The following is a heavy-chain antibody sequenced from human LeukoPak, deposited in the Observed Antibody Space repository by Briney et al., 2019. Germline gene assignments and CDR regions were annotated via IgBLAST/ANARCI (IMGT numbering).Heavy chain of an antibody. D-gene: IGHD2-15*01. J-gene: IGHJ1*01. CDR3: VEDVVVIVAAKPGI. CDR2: ISSSGDST. CDR1: GFSFSTYA. V-gene: IGHV3-23*01. Sequence: QPGGSLRLSCAASGFSFSTYAMSWVRQAPGKGLEWVSSISSSGDSTYYADAVKGRFTNSRDNSKNTLYLQMNSLRAEDTAVYYCVEDVVVIVAAKPGIWGQGTLVAVSS.